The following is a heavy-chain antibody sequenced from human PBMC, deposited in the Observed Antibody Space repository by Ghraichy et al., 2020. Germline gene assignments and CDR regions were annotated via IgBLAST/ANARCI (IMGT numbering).Heavy chain of an antibody. Sequence: SGPTLVKPTQTLTLTCTFSGFSLSTSGMCVSWIRQPPGKALEWLARIDWDGGRFYSASLKTRLTIAKDTSKNQVVLTMTNMDPVDTATYYCARMTNRGWSFDDWGQGTLVTVSS. CDR1: GFSLSTSGMC. CDR3: ARMTNRGWSFDD. V-gene: IGHV2-70*17. J-gene: IGHJ4*02. CDR2: IDWDGGR. D-gene: IGHD2-15*01.